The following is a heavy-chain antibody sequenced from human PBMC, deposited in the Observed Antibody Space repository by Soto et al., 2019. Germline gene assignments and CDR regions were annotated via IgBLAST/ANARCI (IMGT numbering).Heavy chain of an antibody. CDR2: ISYDGSSK. Sequence: GGSLRLSCAASGFTFSSYGMHWVRQAPGKGLEWVAVISYDGSSKYYADSVKGRFTISRDNSKNTLYLQMNSLRAEDTAVYYCARDYYYYYYMDVWGKGTTVTVSS. CDR3: ARDYYYYYYMDV. CDR1: GFTFSSYG. V-gene: IGHV3-30*03. J-gene: IGHJ6*03.